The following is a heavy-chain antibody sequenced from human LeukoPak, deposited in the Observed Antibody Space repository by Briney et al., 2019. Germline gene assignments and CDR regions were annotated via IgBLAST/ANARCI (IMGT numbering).Heavy chain of an antibody. V-gene: IGHV3-53*01. J-gene: IGHJ4*02. CDR3: ARDKYSGSTLFDY. CDR1: GFTLSSYA. CDR2: VYSGGST. D-gene: IGHD1-26*01. Sequence: GRSLRLSCAASGFTLSSYAMHWVRQAPGKGLEWVSVVYSGGSTYYADSVKGRFTISRDNSKNTLYLQMNSLRAEDTAVYYCARDKYSGSTLFDYWGQGILVTVSS.